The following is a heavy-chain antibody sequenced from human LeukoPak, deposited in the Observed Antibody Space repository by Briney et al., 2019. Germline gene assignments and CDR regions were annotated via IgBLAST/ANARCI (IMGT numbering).Heavy chain of an antibody. CDR2: ISSSSSYI. CDR3: AAAHATDY. Sequence: GGSLRLSCAASGFTFSSYSMHWVRQAPGKGLEWVSSISSSSSYIYYADSVKGRFTISRDNSKNSLYLQMNSLRAEDTAVYYCAAAHATDYWGQATLVTVPS. D-gene: IGHD6-6*01. J-gene: IGHJ4*02. CDR1: GFTFSSYS. V-gene: IGHV3-21*01.